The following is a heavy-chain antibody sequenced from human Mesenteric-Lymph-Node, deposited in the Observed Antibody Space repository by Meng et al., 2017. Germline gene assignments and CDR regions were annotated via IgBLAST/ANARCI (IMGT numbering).Heavy chain of an antibody. Sequence: LQVPGPGPVKPSAPLSLTCTVSGGSISSDIWWSWVRQPPGKGLEWIGYIHHSGSAYYNPSLKSRVSISVDTSKNQFSLNLNSMTAADTAVYYCARGYYDSSGYGYWYFDLWGRGTLVTVSS. D-gene: IGHD3-22*01. V-gene: IGHV4-30-4*01. CDR3: ARGYYDSSGYGYWYFDL. CDR2: IHHSGSA. CDR1: GGSISSDIW. J-gene: IGHJ2*01.